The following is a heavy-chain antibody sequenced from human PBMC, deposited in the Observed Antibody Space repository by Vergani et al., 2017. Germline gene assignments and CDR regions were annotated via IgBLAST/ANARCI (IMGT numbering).Heavy chain of an antibody. Sequence: QVTLKESGPVLVKPTETLTLTCTVSGFSLSNARMGVSSIRQPPGKALEWLAHIFSNDEKSYSTSLKSRLTISKDTSKSQVVLTMTNMDPVDTATYYCERIHVTWADFWSGHNYYYYYGMDVWGQGTTVTVSS. V-gene: IGHV2-26*01. CDR1: GFSLSNARMG. CDR2: IFSNDEK. J-gene: IGHJ6*02. CDR3: ERIHVTWADFWSGHNYYYYYGMDV. D-gene: IGHD3-3*01.